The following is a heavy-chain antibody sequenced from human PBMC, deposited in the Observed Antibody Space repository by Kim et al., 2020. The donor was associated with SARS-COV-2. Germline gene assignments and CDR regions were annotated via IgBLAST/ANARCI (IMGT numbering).Heavy chain of an antibody. CDR3: ARGSAPLRGYYQRPWYFDL. CDR2: INHSGST. Sequence: SETLSLTCAVYGGSFSGYYWSWIRQPPGKGLEWIGEINHSGSTNYNPSLKSRVTISVDTSKNQFSLKLSSVTAADTAVYYCARGSAPLRGYYQRPWYFDLWGRGTLVTVSS. CDR1: GGSFSGYY. J-gene: IGHJ2*01. V-gene: IGHV4-34*01. D-gene: IGHD3-22*01.